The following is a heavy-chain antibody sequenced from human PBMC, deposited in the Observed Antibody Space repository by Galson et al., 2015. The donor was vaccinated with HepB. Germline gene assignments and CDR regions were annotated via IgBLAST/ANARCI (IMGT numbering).Heavy chain of an antibody. CDR1: GSTSSTYY. D-gene: IGHD2-2*01. Sequence: SVKVSCKASGSTSSTYYFHWVRQAPGQGLEWMGIINPSGTSTTYAQNFQGRLTITRDTSTNTVYMELSSLRSEDTAVYYCARDQVPAAYNYYYHYMDVWGKATTVTVSS. J-gene: IGHJ6*03. CDR3: ARDQVPAAYNYYYHYMDV. CDR2: INPSGTST. V-gene: IGHV1-46*01.